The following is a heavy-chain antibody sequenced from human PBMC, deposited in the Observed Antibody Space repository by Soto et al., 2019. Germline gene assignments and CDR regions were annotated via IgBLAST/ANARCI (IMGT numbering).Heavy chain of an antibody. CDR2: MNSDESYT. V-gene: IGHV3-74*01. CDR3: ARGSEAAPGIDY. CDR1: GFTFSSYW. Sequence: EVQLVESGGRLVQPGGSLRLSCAAYGFTFSSYWMHWVRQVPGKGLVWVSRMNSDESYTVNADSVKGRFTISRDNAKNTLYLQMNCLRAEDTAVYYCARGSEAAPGIDYWGQGTLVTVSS. D-gene: IGHD6-13*01. J-gene: IGHJ4*02.